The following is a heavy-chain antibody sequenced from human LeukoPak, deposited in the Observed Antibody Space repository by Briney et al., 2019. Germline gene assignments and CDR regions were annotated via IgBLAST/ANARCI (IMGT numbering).Heavy chain of an antibody. J-gene: IGHJ4*02. CDR1: GGSFSGYY. CDR3: ARVGGIAAAGTRFDY. D-gene: IGHD6-13*01. Sequence: PSETLSLTCAVYGGSFSGYYWGWIRQPPGKGLEWIGSIYHSGSTYYNPSLKSRVTISVDTSKNQFSLKLSSVTAADTAVYYCARVGGIAAAGTRFDYWGQGTLVTVSS. V-gene: IGHV4-38-2*01. CDR2: IYHSGST.